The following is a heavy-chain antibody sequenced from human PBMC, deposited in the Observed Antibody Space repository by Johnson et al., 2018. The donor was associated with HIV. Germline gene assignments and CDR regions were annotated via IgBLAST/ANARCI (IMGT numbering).Heavy chain of an antibody. D-gene: IGHD2-15*01. J-gene: IGHJ3*02. V-gene: IGHV3-7*01. CDR1: GFTFSYYW. CDR2: IKQDGSEK. CDR3: ARDQSDILVVVAASDAFDI. Sequence: VQLVESGGGLVQPGGSLRLSCAASGFTFSYYWMSWVRQAPGKGLEWVANIKQDGSEKYYVDSVKGRFTISRDNTKNSLYLQMNSLRAEDTAVYYCARDQSDILVVVAASDAFDIWGQGTMVTVSS.